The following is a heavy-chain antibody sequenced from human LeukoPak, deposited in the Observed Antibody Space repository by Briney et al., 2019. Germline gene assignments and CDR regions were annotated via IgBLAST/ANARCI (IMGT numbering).Heavy chain of an antibody. Sequence: GGSLRLSCVASGFTFSTYAMNWVRQAPGKGLEWVSVISFSGGNTNYADSVRGRFTMSRDNSKNTLYLQMNSLRAEDTAVYFCAKESKGRGYDSTYFDYWGQGTLVTGSS. D-gene: IGHD5-12*01. CDR1: GFTFSTYA. J-gene: IGHJ4*02. V-gene: IGHV3-23*01. CDR2: ISFSGGNT. CDR3: AKESKGRGYDSTYFDY.